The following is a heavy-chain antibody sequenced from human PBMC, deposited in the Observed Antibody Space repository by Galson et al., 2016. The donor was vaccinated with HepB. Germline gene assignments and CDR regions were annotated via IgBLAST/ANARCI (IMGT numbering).Heavy chain of an antibody. CDR2: ISSTGSYI. J-gene: IGHJ6*04. Sequence: SLRLSCAASGFALSDYTLNWVRQAPGKGLEWVSSISSTGSYIYYADSVQGRFTISRDNANNSLSLHLKSMRAEDTATYFCARERSGGSEYYHYALDVWGKGTTVTVSS. V-gene: IGHV3-21*01. CDR1: GFALSDYT. D-gene: IGHD5-12*01. CDR3: ARERSGGSEYYHYALDV.